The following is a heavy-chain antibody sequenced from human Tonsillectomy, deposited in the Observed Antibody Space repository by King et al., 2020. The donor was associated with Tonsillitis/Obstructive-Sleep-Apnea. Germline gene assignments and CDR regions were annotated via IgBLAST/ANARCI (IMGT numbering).Heavy chain of an antibody. Sequence: VQLVESGGGLVKPGGSLRLSCAASGFTFSDYYMSWVRQAPGKGREWVSYISSSGSTIYYAASVKGRFTIYRDNAKNSLYLEMNSLSAEDTAVYYCASQLGANFDYWGQGTLVTVSS. CDR1: GFTFSDYY. D-gene: IGHD1-1*01. CDR3: ASQLGANFDY. J-gene: IGHJ4*02. CDR2: ISSSGSTI. V-gene: IGHV3-11*01.